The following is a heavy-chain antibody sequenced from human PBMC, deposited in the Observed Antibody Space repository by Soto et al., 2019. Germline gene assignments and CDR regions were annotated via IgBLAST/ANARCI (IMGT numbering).Heavy chain of an antibody. Sequence: EVQLLESGGGLVQPGGSLRLSCAAAGFTFTNYAMTWVRQAPGKGLEWVSVIGGSGRSIFYADSVKGRFTISRDNSKNTLYLQLNSLRVDDTAVYYCARENGGMDVWGQGTTVTVSS. V-gene: IGHV3-23*01. J-gene: IGHJ6*02. CDR1: GFTFTNYA. CDR2: IGGSGRSI. CDR3: ARENGGMDV.